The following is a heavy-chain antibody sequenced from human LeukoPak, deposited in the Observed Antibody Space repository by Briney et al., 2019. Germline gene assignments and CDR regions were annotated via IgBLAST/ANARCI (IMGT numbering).Heavy chain of an antibody. Sequence: GGSLRLSCAASGFTFSSYAMSWVRQAPGKGLEWVSAISGSGGSTYYADSVKVRFTISRDNSTNTLYLQMNSLRAEDTAVYYCANGNRCTSPNCLGYYYFYMDVWGKGTTVTVSS. J-gene: IGHJ6*03. CDR3: ANGNRCTSPNCLGYYYFYMDV. CDR1: GFTFSSYA. CDR2: ISGSGGST. V-gene: IGHV3-23*01. D-gene: IGHD2-8*01.